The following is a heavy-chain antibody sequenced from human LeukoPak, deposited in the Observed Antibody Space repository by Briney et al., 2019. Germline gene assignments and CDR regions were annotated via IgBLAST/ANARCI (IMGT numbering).Heavy chain of an antibody. Sequence: ASVEVSCKASGYTFSSYDINWVRQATGQGLEWMGWMNPNSGNTGYAQKFQGRVTITRNTSINTAYMELSSLRSEDTAVYYCARGVYRSGSEYYFDYWGQGTLVTVSS. D-gene: IGHD6-19*01. CDR2: MNPNSGNT. J-gene: IGHJ4*02. V-gene: IGHV1-8*03. CDR1: GYTFSSYD. CDR3: ARGVYRSGSEYYFDY.